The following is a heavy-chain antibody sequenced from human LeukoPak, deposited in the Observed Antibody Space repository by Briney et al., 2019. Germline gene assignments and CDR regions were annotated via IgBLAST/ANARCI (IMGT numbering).Heavy chain of an antibody. CDR1: GGSISSYY. J-gene: IGHJ4*02. D-gene: IGHD3-9*01. CDR3: ARVPYYVIWEGGYYFDY. V-gene: IGHV4-59*01. Sequence: NPSETLSLTCTVSGGSISSYYWSWLRQPPGKGLEGVGYIYYSGRTNYNPSPKSRVTISVDTSKNQFSLKLSSVTAADTAVHYCARVPYYVIWEGGYYFDYWGQGTLVTVSS. CDR2: IYYSGRT.